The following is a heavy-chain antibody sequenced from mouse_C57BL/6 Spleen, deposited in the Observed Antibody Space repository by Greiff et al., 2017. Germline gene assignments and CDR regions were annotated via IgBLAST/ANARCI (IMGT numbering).Heavy chain of an antibody. V-gene: IGHV1-15*01. CDR2: IDPETGGT. J-gene: IGHJ4*01. CDR1: GYTFTDYE. CDR3: TRDAMDD. Sequence: QVQLQQPGAELVRPGASVTLSCKASGYTFTDYEMHWVKQTPVHGLEWIGAIDPETGGTAYNQKFKGKAILTADKSSSTAYMELRSLTSEDSAVYYCTRDAMDDWGQGTSVTVSS.